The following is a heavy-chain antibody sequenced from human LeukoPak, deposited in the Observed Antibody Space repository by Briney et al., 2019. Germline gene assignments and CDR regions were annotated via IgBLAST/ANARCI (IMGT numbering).Heavy chain of an antibody. Sequence: PGRSLRLSCAASGFTFSTYAMHWVRQAPGKGLEWVAVIPYDGSNKYYADSVKGRFTISRENSKNRLYLQMNSLRAEDTAVYYCARDNTMVRGVIVVSWFDPWGQGTLVTVSS. V-gene: IGHV3-30*04. D-gene: IGHD3-10*01. CDR3: ARDNTMVRGVIVVSWFDP. CDR2: IPYDGSNK. CDR1: GFTFSTYA. J-gene: IGHJ5*02.